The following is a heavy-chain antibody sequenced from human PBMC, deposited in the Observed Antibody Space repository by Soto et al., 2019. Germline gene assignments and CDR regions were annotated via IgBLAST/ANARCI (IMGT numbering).Heavy chain of an antibody. Sequence: GGSLRLSXAASGFTFSSYSMNWVRQAPGKGLEWVSSISSSSSYIYYADSVKGRFTISRDNAKNSLYLQMNSLRAEDTAVYYCASDPGYSSSWYRAGGYWGQGTLVTVSS. V-gene: IGHV3-21*01. CDR3: ASDPGYSSSWYRAGGY. CDR2: ISSSSSYI. D-gene: IGHD6-13*01. CDR1: GFTFSSYS. J-gene: IGHJ4*02.